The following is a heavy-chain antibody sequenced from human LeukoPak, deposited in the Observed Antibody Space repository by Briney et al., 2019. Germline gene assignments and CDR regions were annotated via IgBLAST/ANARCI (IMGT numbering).Heavy chain of an antibody. J-gene: IGHJ4*02. D-gene: IGHD3-10*01. V-gene: IGHV1-69*06. Sequence: SVKVSCMASGGTFSSYAISWVRQAPGQGLEWMGGIIPIFGTANYAQKFQGRVTITADKSTSTAYMELSSLRSEDTAVYYCASPRAGIYYYFDYWGQGTLVTVSS. CDR1: GGTFSSYA. CDR3: ASPRAGIYYYFDY. CDR2: IIPIFGTA.